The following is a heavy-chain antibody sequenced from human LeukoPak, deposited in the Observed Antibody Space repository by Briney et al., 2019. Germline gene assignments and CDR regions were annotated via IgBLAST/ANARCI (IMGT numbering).Heavy chain of an antibody. J-gene: IGHJ4*02. CDR1: GFTFSSNW. CDR3: VRDLGGRSGH. Sequence: QSGGSLRLSCAASGFTFSSNWMHWVRQAPGKGLVWVSRINEDGSTTNYADSVEGRSTIFRDNAKNTLYLQMNSLRAEDTAVYYCVRDLGGRSGHWGQGTLVTVSS. CDR2: INEDGSTT. V-gene: IGHV3-74*01. D-gene: IGHD1-26*01.